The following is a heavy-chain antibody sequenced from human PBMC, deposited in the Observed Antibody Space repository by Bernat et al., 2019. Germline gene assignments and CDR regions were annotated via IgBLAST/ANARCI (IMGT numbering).Heavy chain of an antibody. CDR3: TTDGYVPDSSGYLAAY. D-gene: IGHD3-22*01. J-gene: IGHJ4*02. CDR2: IKSKTDGGTT. V-gene: IGHV3-15*07. CDR1: GFSFSSAW. Sequence: EVQLVESGGVLVRSGGSLTLSCAASGFSFSSAWMNWVRQAPGKGLEWVGRIKSKTDGGTTDYAAPVKGRFTISRDDSKNTLYLQMNSLKTEDTAVYYCTTDGYVPDSSGYLAAYWGQGTLVTVSS.